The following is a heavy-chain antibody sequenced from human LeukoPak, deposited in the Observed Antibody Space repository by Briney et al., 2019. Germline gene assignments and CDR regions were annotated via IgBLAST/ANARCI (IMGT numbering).Heavy chain of an antibody. CDR2: IRSKAYGGTT. D-gene: IGHD6-13*01. CDR1: GFTFGDYA. J-gene: IGHJ6*02. CDR3: TRDQAIAAADSFYYYYGMDV. V-gene: IGHV3-49*04. Sequence: GGSLRLSCTASGFTFGDYAMSWVRQAPGKGPEWVGFIRSKAYGGTTEYAASVKGRFTISRDDSKGIAYLRMNSLKTEDTAVYYCTRDQAIAAADSFYYYYGMDVWGQGTTVTVSS.